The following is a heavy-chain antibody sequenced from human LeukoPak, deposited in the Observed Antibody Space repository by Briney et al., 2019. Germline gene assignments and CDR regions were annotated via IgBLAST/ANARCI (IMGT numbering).Heavy chain of an antibody. J-gene: IGHJ6*03. V-gene: IGHV3-30*02. CDR1: GFTFSSYG. CDR2: MRHDGSNK. Sequence: GGSLRLSCAASGFTFSSYGMHWVRQAPGKGLEWVAFMRHDGSNKYYADSVRGRFTISRDNSKNTLYLQMNSLRAEDTAVHYCAKDDPYNWYYMDVWGKGTTITVSS. D-gene: IGHD1-20*01. CDR3: AKDDPYNWYYMDV.